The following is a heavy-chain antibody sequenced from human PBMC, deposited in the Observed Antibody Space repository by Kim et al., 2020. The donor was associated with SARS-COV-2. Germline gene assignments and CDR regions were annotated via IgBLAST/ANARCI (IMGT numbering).Heavy chain of an antibody. Sequence: SVKVSCKASGGTFSSYAISWVRQAPGQGLEWMGGIIPIFGTANYAQKFQGRVTITADESTSTAYMELSSLRSEDTAVYYCARDPYSITMVRRVRYYGMDVWGQGTTVTVSS. CDR3: ARDPYSITMVRRVRYYGMDV. CDR1: GGTFSSYA. J-gene: IGHJ6*02. D-gene: IGHD3-10*01. CDR2: IIPIFGTA. V-gene: IGHV1-69*13.